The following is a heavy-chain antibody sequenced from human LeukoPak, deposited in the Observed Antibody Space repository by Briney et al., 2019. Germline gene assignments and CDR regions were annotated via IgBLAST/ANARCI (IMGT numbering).Heavy chain of an antibody. V-gene: IGHV4-59*01. Sequence: SETLSLTCTVSGGSISSYYWSWIRQPPGKGLEWIGYIYYSGSTNYNPSLKSRVTISVDTSKNQFSLKLSSVTAADTAVYYCARDQREWSGYYFGFDPWDQGTLVTVSS. CDR2: IYYSGST. D-gene: IGHD3-3*01. J-gene: IGHJ5*02. CDR1: GGSISSYY. CDR3: ARDQREWSGYYFGFDP.